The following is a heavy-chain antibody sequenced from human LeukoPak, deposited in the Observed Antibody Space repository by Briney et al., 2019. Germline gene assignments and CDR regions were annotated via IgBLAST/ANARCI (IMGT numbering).Heavy chain of an antibody. CDR2: ISYDGSNK. J-gene: IGHJ1*01. CDR3: AKPDEYYYDSSGYEYFQH. CDR1: GFTFSSYG. Sequence: GGSLRLSCAASGFTFSSYGMHWVRQAPGKGLEWVAVISYDGSNKYYADSVKGRFTISRDNSKNTLYLQMNSLRAEDTAVYYCAKPDEYYYDSSGYEYFQHWGQGTLVTVSS. V-gene: IGHV3-30*18. D-gene: IGHD3-22*01.